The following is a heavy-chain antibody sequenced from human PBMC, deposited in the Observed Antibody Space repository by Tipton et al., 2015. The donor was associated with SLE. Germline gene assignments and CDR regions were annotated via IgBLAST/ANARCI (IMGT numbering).Heavy chain of an antibody. CDR1: GGSISTYY. Sequence: TLSLTCTVSGGSISTYYWSWIRQPPGKGLEWIGYIYYGGSGNYNPSLKSRVTISVDRSKNQFSLKLNSVTPEDTAVYYCARGAYYAFDIWGQGTMVTVSS. J-gene: IGHJ3*02. D-gene: IGHD2-21*01. V-gene: IGHV4-59*12. CDR2: IYYGGSG. CDR3: ARGAYYAFDI.